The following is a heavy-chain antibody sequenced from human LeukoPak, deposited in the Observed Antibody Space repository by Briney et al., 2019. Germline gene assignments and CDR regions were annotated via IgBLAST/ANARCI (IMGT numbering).Heavy chain of an antibody. J-gene: IGHJ4*02. V-gene: IGHV5-51*01. Sequence: AESLKISCRGAGYSFTTYWIWWVSQMPGEGLEWWGSIYPSDADTRYNPSFQSRVTISADKSINHSYLQRSTLTAADTAMYYCARRTTSMIFFDHRGQGNLVTVSS. CDR1: GYSFTTYW. CDR3: ARRTTSMIFFDH. CDR2: IYPSDADT. D-gene: IGHD3/OR15-3a*01.